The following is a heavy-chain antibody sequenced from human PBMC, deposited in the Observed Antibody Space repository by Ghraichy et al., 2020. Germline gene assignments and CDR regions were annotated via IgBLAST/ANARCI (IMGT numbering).Heavy chain of an antibody. CDR1: GFTFSNYA. Sequence: GESLNISCAASGFTFSNYAMSWVRQAPGKGLEWVSTISGSGGSTYYADSVKGRFTISRDNSKNTLYLQMNSLRAEDTAVYYCAKEGGTTVTLYYYYGMDVWGQGTTVTVSS. J-gene: IGHJ6*02. D-gene: IGHD4-11*01. CDR3: AKEGGTTVTLYYYYGMDV. V-gene: IGHV3-23*01. CDR2: ISGSGGST.